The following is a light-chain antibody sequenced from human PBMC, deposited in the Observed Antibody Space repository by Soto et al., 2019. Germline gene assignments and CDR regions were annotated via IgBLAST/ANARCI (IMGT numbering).Light chain of an antibody. CDR2: STS. CDR1: SGSVSTRYY. V-gene: IGLV8-61*01. Sequence: QAVVTQEPSFSVSPGGTVTLTCGVSSGSVSTRYYPSWYQQTPGQAPRTLIYSTSTRSSGVPDRFSGSIVGNKAALTISGAQADDESDYYCVLYMGSGIWVFGGGTPLTVL. J-gene: IGLJ3*02. CDR3: VLYMGSGIWV.